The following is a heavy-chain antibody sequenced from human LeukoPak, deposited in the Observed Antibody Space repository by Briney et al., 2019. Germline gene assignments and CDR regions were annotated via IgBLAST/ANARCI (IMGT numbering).Heavy chain of an antibody. Sequence: YPSETLSLTCTVSGGSISSYYWSWIRQPPGKGLEWIGYIYYSGSTNYNPSLKSRVTISVDTSKNQFSLKLSSVTAADTAVYYCASFVGFVASDIWGQGTMVTVSS. D-gene: IGHD2-21*01. J-gene: IGHJ3*02. CDR2: IYYSGST. CDR3: ASFVGFVASDI. V-gene: IGHV4-59*01. CDR1: GGSISSYY.